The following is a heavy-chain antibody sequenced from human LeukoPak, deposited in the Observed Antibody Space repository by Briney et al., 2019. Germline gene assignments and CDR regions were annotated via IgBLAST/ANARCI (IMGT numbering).Heavy chain of an antibody. Sequence: SETLSLTCAVYGGSFSGYYWSWIRQPPGKGLEWIGEINHSGSTNYNPSLKSRVTISVDTSKNQFSLKLSSVTAADTAVYYCARTYSSSSYFQHWGQGTPVTVSS. D-gene: IGHD6-13*01. J-gene: IGHJ1*01. CDR1: GGSFSGYY. CDR3: ARTYSSSSYFQH. CDR2: INHSGST. V-gene: IGHV4-34*01.